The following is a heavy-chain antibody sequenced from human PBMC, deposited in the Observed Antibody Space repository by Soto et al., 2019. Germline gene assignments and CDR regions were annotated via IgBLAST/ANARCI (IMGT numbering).Heavy chain of an antibody. D-gene: IGHD3-3*01. CDR3: ATRRRFLEWSDYCDY. CDR2: IYHSGST. J-gene: IGHJ4*02. V-gene: IGHV4-4*02. CDR1: GGSISSSNW. Sequence: QVQLQESGPGLVKPSGTLSLTCAVSGGSISSSNWWSWVRKHPGKGLVWIGEIYHSGSTKYDPSLKSRFTISVDKSKNKFSLKLSSVTAADTAVYYCATRRRFLEWSDYCDYWGQGTLVTVSS.